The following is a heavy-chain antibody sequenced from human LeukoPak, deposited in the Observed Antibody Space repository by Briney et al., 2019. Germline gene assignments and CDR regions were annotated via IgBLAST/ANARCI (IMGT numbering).Heavy chain of an antibody. CDR1: GGSISSSSYY. D-gene: IGHD6-13*01. J-gene: IGHJ4*02. Sequence: SETLSLTCTVSGGSISSSSYYWSWIRQPPGKGLEWIGYIYYSGSTNYNPSLKSRVTISVDTSKNQFSLKLSSVTAADTAVYYCARVIAAAGTAFDYWGQGTLVTVSS. V-gene: IGHV4-61*01. CDR3: ARVIAAAGTAFDY. CDR2: IYYSGST.